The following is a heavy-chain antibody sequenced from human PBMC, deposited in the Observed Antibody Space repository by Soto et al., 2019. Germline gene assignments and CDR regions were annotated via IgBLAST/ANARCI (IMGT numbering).Heavy chain of an antibody. D-gene: IGHD1-1*01. CDR2: VGAYNGNT. CDR3: ARLFNWMDMRVDYSYYMDD. Sequence: QVQLVQSGAEVKKPGASVKVSCKASGYTFTSYGISWVRQAPGQGLVWMGWVGAYNGNTNYAQELQGRVTMTTDTSTSTAYLELRSLRSDDTAVYYCARLFNWMDMRVDYSYYMDDWGKGTTVTVSS. J-gene: IGHJ6*03. V-gene: IGHV1-18*01. CDR1: GYTFTSYG.